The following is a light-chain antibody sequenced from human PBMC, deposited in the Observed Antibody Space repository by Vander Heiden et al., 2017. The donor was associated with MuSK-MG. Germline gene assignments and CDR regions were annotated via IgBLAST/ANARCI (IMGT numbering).Light chain of an antibody. CDR3: QHYYSTPYT. CDR1: QSVLYSSNNKNY. CDR2: WAY. J-gene: IGKJ2*01. Sequence: DIVMTQSPDSLAVSLGARATIHCKSSQSVLYSSNNKNYLAWYQQKPGQPPKLLIYWAYTRESGVPDRFSGSGSATDFTLTISSLQAEDVAVYYCQHYYSTPYTFGQGTKLEIK. V-gene: IGKV4-1*01.